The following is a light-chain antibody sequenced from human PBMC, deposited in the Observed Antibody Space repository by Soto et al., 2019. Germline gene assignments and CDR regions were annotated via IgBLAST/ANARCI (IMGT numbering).Light chain of an antibody. V-gene: IGLV2-8*01. CDR1: SSDVGGYNY. J-gene: IGLJ1*01. CDR2: EVS. CDR3: TSYTSSTPFYV. Sequence: QSALTQPPSASGSPGQSVTISCTGTSSDVGGYNYVSWYQQHPGKAPKLMIYEVSKRPSGVPDRFSGSKSGNTASLTVSGLQAEDEADYYCTSYTSSTPFYVFGTGTKVTGL.